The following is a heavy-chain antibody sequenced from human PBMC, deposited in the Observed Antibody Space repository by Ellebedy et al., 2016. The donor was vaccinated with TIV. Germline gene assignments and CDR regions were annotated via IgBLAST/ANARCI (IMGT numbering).Heavy chain of an antibody. CDR3: ATYGSGTYASFDY. D-gene: IGHD3-10*01. Sequence: ASVKVSCKASGYRFTKFYIHWMRQAPGQGPEWMGVIDPSVGATTYARKFQERVAMTRDMSTSTVHMELSSLRSEDTAIYYCATYGSGTYASFDYWGQGTLVTVSS. CDR1: GYRFTKFY. V-gene: IGHV1-46*01. J-gene: IGHJ4*02. CDR2: IDPSVGAT.